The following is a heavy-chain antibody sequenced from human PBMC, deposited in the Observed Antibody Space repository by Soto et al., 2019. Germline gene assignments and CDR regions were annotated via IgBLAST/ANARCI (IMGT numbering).Heavy chain of an antibody. J-gene: IGHJ4*02. CDR1: GYTFTSYD. Sequence: ASVKVSCKTSGYTFTSYDIYWVRQATGQGLEWMGWMNPSTGKSRYAQKFQDRVTMTSDTSISTAHMELSSLRYGDTAVYYCARRAETNGWNGFGADKYYFDFWGQGTLVTVSS. D-gene: IGHD1-1*01. CDR3: ARRAETNGWNGFGADKYYFDF. CDR2: MNPSTGKS. V-gene: IGHV1-8*01.